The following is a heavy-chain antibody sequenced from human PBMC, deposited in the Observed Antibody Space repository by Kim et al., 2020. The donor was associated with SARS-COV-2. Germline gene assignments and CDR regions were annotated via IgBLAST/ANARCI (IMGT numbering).Heavy chain of an antibody. CDR2: IYYSGST. V-gene: IGHV4-59*01. CDR3: ARVEYYYDWFDP. CDR1: GGSISSYY. Sequence: SETLSLTCTVSGGSISSYYWSWIRQPPGKGLEWIGYIYYSGSTNYNPSLKSRVTISVDTSKNQFSLKLSSVTAADTAVYYCARVEYYYDWFDPWGQGTLVTVSS. D-gene: IGHD3-10*01. J-gene: IGHJ5*02.